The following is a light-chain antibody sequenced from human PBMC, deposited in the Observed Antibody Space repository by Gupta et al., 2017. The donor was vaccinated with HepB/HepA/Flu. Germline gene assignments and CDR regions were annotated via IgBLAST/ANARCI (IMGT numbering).Light chain of an antibody. CDR3: VLYMGSGISV. CDR1: SGSVSTRYY. J-gene: IGLJ3*02. V-gene: IGLV8-61*01. Sequence: GTVTLTCGLSSGSVSTRYYPSWYQQTPGQAPRTLIYTTDTRPSGVPDRFSGSILGNKAALTITGAQADDESDYYCVLYMGSGISVFGGGTKLTVL. CDR2: TTD.